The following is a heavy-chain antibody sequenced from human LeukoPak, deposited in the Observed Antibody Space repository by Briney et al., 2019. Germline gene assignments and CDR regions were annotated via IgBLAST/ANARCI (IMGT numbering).Heavy chain of an antibody. V-gene: IGHV4-59*01. D-gene: IGHD6-19*01. CDR1: GGSISSYY. J-gene: IGHJ4*02. CDR2: IYYTGST. CDR3: ARVGGYSSSWYLGY. Sequence: SETLSLTCTASGGSISSYYWSWIRQPPGKGREWIGFIYYTGSTTYNSSLKSRVTISVDTSKNQFSLKLSSVTPADTAVYYCARVGGYSSSWYLGYWGQGTLVTVSS.